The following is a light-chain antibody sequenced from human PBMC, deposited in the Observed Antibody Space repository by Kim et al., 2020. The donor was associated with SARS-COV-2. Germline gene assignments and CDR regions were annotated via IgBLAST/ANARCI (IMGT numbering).Light chain of an antibody. CDR3: QQYHNLPPLT. CDR2: DAS. Sequence: SGGDRVTITCQASQDISSNVNWYQHKPGKPPKLLIYDASNLETGVPSRFSGSGSETDFTFTISSLQPEDFATYYCQQYHNLPPLTFGGGTKVDIK. J-gene: IGKJ4*01. V-gene: IGKV1-33*01. CDR1: QDISSN.